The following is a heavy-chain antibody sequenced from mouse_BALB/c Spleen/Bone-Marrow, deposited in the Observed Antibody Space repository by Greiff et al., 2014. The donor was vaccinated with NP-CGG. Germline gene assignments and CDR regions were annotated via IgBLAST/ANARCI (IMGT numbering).Heavy chain of an antibody. V-gene: IGHV1S81*02. J-gene: IGHJ4*01. CDR1: GYTFTSFY. CDR3: TRRSLLSDYYALDY. D-gene: IGHD6-1*01. Sequence: QVQLQQSGAELVKPGASVKLSCKASGYTFTSFYMYWVKQRPGQGLEWIGDINPSNGGTNFNEKFRKKATLTVDTSSSTAYMEFSSLTSEDSAAYYCTRRSLLSDYYALDYWGQGTSVTVSS. CDR2: INPSNGGT.